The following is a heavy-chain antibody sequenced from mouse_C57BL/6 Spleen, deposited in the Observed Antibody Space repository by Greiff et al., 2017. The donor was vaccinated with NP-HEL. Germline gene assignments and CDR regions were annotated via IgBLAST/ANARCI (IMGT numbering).Heavy chain of an antibody. Sequence: LVESVAELVRPGASVKLSCTASGFNIKNTYMHWVKQRPEQGLEWIGRIDPANGNTKYAPKFQGKATITADTSSNTAYLQLSNLTSEDTAIYYCALYSNYGTDYAMDYWGQGTSVTVSS. D-gene: IGHD2-5*01. CDR3: ALYSNYGTDYAMDY. V-gene: IGHV14-3*01. J-gene: IGHJ4*01. CDR2: IDPANGNT. CDR1: GFNIKNTY.